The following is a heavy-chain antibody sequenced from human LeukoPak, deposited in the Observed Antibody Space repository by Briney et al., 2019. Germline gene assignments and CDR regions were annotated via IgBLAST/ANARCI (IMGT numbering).Heavy chain of an antibody. CDR1: GFAFSTYA. Sequence: PGGSLRLSCAASGFAFSTYAMSWVRQAPGKGLEWVSAISGSGDRTYYTDSVKGRFSISRDNAKNSLYLQMNSLRAEDTAVYYCARVRYSSSSHWFDPWGQGTLVTVSS. CDR2: ISGSGDRT. V-gene: IGHV3-23*01. CDR3: ARVRYSSSSHWFDP. J-gene: IGHJ5*02. D-gene: IGHD6-6*01.